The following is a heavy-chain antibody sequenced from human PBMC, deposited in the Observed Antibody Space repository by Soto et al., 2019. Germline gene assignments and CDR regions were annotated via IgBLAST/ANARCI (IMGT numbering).Heavy chain of an antibody. V-gene: IGHV1-58*01. J-gene: IGHJ6*02. Sequence: AASVKVSCKASGFTFTSSAVQWVRQARGQRLKWIGWIVVGSGNTNYAQKFQERVTITRDMSTSTAYMELSSLRSEDTAVYYCAAGYSSSFGYGMDVWGQGTTVTVSS. CDR3: AAGYSSSFGYGMDV. CDR2: IVVGSGNT. CDR1: GFTFTSSA. D-gene: IGHD6-13*01.